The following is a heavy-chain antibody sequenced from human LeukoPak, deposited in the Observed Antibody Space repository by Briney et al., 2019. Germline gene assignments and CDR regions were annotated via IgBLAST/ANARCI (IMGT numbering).Heavy chain of an antibody. CDR2: INHSGST. CDR3: ARGGSGWYVLWWRSFDY. V-gene: IGHV4-34*01. Sequence: SETLSLTCAVYGGSFSGYYWSWIRQPPGKGLEWIGEINHSGSTNYNPSLKSRVTISVDTSKNQFSLKLSSVTAADTAVYYCARGGSGWYVLWWRSFDYWGQGTLVTVSS. J-gene: IGHJ4*02. CDR1: GGSFSGYY. D-gene: IGHD6-19*01.